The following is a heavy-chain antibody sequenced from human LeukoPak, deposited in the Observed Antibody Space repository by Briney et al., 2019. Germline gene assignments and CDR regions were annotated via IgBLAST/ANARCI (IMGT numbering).Heavy chain of an antibody. CDR1: GDSISSGSYY. V-gene: IGHV4-61*10. CDR2: IYGRGGS. Sequence: SETLSLTCTVSGDSISSGSYYWSWIRQPAGKGLEWIGRIYGRGGSNYNPSLKSRVTISIDKSKNQFSLKLSSVTASDTAFYYCARGRGTATVFDYWGQGTLVTVSS. D-gene: IGHD6-13*01. J-gene: IGHJ4*02. CDR3: ARGRGTATVFDY.